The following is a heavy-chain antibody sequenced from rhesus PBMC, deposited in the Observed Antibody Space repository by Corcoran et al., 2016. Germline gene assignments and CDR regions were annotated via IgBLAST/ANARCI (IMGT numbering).Heavy chain of an antibody. D-gene: IGHD5-12*01. CDR3: ARGSFRNAFDF. CDR2: IYGSSGST. CDR1: GGSISSSNW. J-gene: IGHJ3*01. Sequence: QVQLQESGPAVVKPSETLSLTCAVSGGSISSSNWWSWIRQSPGKGLEWIGGIYGSSGSTYYNPSLCSRVTISTDTSNNQFSLRLSSVTAADTAVYYCARGSFRNAFDFWVQGLRVTVSS. V-gene: IGHV4-93*01.